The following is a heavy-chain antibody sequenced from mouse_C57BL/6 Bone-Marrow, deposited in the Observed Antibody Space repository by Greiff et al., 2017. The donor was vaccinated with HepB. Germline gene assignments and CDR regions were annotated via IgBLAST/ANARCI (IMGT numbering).Heavy chain of an antibody. CDR3: ARHGYYYGSGGFAY. CDR1: GFTFSSYT. D-gene: IGHD1-1*01. J-gene: IGHJ3*01. V-gene: IGHV5-9*01. CDR2: ISGGGGNT. Sequence: EVQVVESGGGLVKPGGSLKLSCAASGFTFSSYTMSWVRRTPEKRLEWVATISGGGGNTYYPDSVKGRFTISRDNAKNTLYLQMSSLRSEDTALYYCARHGYYYGSGGFAYWGQGTLVTVSA.